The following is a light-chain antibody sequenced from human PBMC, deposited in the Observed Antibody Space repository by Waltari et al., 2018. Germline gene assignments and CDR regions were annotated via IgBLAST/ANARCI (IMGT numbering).Light chain of an antibody. J-gene: IGKJ4*01. Sequence: DIVMTQSPDSLAVSLGERATINCKSSQNVLYSSNNKNYLAWYQQKPGQPPKLLIYWASTREAGVLDRFRGSGSGTVFTLTISRLQAEDVAVYYCQQYYSFPVTFGGGTKVEIK. CDR3: QQYYSFPVT. CDR2: WAS. V-gene: IGKV4-1*01. CDR1: QNVLYSSNNKNY.